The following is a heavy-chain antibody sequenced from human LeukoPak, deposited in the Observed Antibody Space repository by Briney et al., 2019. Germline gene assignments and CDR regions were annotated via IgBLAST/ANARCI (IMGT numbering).Heavy chain of an antibody. CDR3: ARDSNGDYVDYYYYYMDV. CDR2: IYHSGST. CDR1: GYSISSGYY. V-gene: IGHV4-38-2*02. Sequence: SETLSLTCTVPGYSISSGYYWGWIRRPPGKGLEWIGSIYHSGSTYYNPSLKSRVTISVDTSKNQFSLKLSSVTAADTAVYYCARDSNGDYVDYYYYYMDVGGKGTTVTVSS. J-gene: IGHJ6*03. D-gene: IGHD4-17*01.